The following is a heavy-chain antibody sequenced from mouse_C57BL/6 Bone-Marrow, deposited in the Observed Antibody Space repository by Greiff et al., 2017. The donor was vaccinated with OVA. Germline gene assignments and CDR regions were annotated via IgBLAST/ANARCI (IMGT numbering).Heavy chain of an antibody. V-gene: IGHV14-2*01. Sequence: EVQRVESGAELVKPGASVKLSCTASGFNIKDYYMHWVKQRTEQGLEWIGRLDPEDGETKYAPKFQGKATITADTSSNTAYLQLSSLTSEDTAVYYCASSYYSNYDYFDYWGQGTTLTVSS. CDR2: LDPEDGET. D-gene: IGHD2-5*01. CDR3: ASSYYSNYDYFDY. CDR1: GFNIKDYY. J-gene: IGHJ2*01.